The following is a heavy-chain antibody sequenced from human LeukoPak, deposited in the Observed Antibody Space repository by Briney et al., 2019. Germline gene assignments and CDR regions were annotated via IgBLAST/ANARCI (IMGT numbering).Heavy chain of an antibody. Sequence: SVKVSCKASGGTFSSYAISWVRQAPGQGLEWMGGVLPIFGTARYAQKFQGRVTINTDESTGTAYMELSSLRSDDTAVYYCARVGGGEMATINSAFDIWGQGTMVTVSS. D-gene: IGHD5-24*01. V-gene: IGHV1-69*05. J-gene: IGHJ3*02. CDR1: GGTFSSYA. CDR2: VLPIFGTA. CDR3: ARVGGGEMATINSAFDI.